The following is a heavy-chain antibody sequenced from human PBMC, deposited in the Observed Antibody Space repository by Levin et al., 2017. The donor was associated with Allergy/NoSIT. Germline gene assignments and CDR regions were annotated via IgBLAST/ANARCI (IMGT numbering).Heavy chain of an antibody. D-gene: IGHD6-13*01. Sequence: GGSLRLSCAASGITFSNAWMSWARQAPGKGLEWVGRIKNKADGATTEYAAPVKGRFTISRDDSKNTLYLQMNSLKTEDTAVDFCTTYSSSWYYFDYWGQGTLVTVSS. CDR3: TTYSSSWYYFDY. J-gene: IGHJ4*02. CDR1: GITFSNAW. V-gene: IGHV3-15*01. CDR2: IKNKADGATT.